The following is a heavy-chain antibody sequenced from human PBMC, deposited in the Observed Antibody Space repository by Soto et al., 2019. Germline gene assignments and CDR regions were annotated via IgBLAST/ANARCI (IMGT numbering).Heavy chain of an antibody. CDR1: GYTFTSYG. D-gene: IGHD6-6*01. J-gene: IGHJ3*02. CDR2: ISAYNGNT. CDR3: ARDPIDGITARRTLVFHI. V-gene: IGHV1-18*01. Sequence: ASVKVSCKTSGYTFTSYGISWVRQAPGHGLEWMGWISAYNGNTNYAQKLQGRVTMTTDTSTSTAYMELRSLRSDDTAAYFCARDPIDGITARRTLVFHICGQGTMVTVSS.